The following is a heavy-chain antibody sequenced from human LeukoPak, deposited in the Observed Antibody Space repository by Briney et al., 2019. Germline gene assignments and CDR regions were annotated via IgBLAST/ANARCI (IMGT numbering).Heavy chain of an antibody. CDR3: ARGLGYCTSTTCLLPFDY. Sequence: GGSLRLSCADSGFTVSTYYMTWVRQAPGKGLECVSVIYSGGSTYYADSVKGRFTVSRDNSKNTLYLQMNSLRAEDTAMYYCARGLGYCTSTTCLLPFDYWGQGTLVTVSS. V-gene: IGHV3-53*01. J-gene: IGHJ4*02. D-gene: IGHD2-2*01. CDR2: IYSGGST. CDR1: GFTVSTYY.